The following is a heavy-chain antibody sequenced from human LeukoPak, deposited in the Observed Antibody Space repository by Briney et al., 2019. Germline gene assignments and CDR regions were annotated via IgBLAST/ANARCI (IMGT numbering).Heavy chain of an antibody. CDR2: IYYSGST. V-gene: IGHV4-30-4*01. CDR1: GGPISSGDYY. D-gene: IGHD1-14*01. Sequence: SETLSLTCTVSGGPISSGDYYWSWIRQPPGKGLEWIGYIYYSGSTYYNPSLKSRVTISVDTSKNQFSLKLSSVTAADTAVYYCARGRSVFLKLLDYWGQGTLVTVSS. CDR3: ARGRSVFLKLLDY. J-gene: IGHJ4*02.